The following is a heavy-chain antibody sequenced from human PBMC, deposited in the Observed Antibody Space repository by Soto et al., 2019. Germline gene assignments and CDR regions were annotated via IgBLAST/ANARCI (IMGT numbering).Heavy chain of an antibody. D-gene: IGHD6-6*01. CDR3: AHSRPPRLLDY. CDR2: IYWDDDK. J-gene: IGHJ4*02. Sequence: QITLKESGPTLVKPTQTLTLTCTFSGFSLSPSGVGVGWIRQPPGKALEWLALIYWDDDKRYSSALNSRLTITKDTSKNQVVLTMTNMDPVDTATYYCAHSRPPRLLDYWGQGTLVTVSS. V-gene: IGHV2-5*02. CDR1: GFSLSPSGVG.